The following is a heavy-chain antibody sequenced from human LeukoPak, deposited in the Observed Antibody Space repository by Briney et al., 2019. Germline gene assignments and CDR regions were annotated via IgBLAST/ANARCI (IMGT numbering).Heavy chain of an antibody. J-gene: IGHJ5*02. CDR3: ARGGISFDP. CDR2: IYYSGST. V-gene: IGHV4-34*01. Sequence: SETLSLTCAVYGGSFSGYYWSWIRQPPGKGLEWIGSIYYSGSTCYNPSLKSRVTISVDTSKNQFSLKLSSVTAADTAVYYCARGGISFDPWGQGTLVTVSS. CDR1: GGSFSGYY.